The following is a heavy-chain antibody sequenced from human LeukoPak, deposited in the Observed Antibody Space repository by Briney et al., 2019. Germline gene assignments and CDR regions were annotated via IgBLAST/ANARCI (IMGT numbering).Heavy chain of an antibody. Sequence: GGSLRLSCAASGFTFSSYAMHWPPRAPARGRGGGPFISYDGSNKYYVDSVKGRFTISRDNSKNTLYLQMNSLRAEDTAVYYCAQYPSKGRWVAATRGNSSWGQGTLVTVSS. CDR1: GFTFSSYA. J-gene: IGHJ5*02. CDR3: AQYPSKGRWVAATRGNSS. D-gene: IGHD2-15*01. V-gene: IGHV3-30-3*01. CDR2: ISYDGSNK.